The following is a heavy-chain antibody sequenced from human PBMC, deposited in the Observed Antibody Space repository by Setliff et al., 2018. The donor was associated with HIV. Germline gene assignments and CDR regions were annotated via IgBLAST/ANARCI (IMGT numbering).Heavy chain of an antibody. CDR2: INPSGST. D-gene: IGHD3-10*01. Sequence: SETLSLTCAVYGESFSGFYWNWIRQPPGKGLEWIGEINPSGSTNYNPSLKSRVTISVDEAKNQFSLKLTSVTAADTAVYYCARVGHYYGSGSPFDPWGQGTLVTVSS. CDR3: ARVGHYYGSGSPFDP. V-gene: IGHV4-34*01. J-gene: IGHJ5*01. CDR1: GESFSGFY.